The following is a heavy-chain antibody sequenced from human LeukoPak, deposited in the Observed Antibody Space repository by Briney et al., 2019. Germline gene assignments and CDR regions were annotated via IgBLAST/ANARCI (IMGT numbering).Heavy chain of an antibody. Sequence: GASVKVSCKASGYTFTGYYMNWGRQAPGQGLEGRGWINPNSGGTNYAQDFQGRVTLTRDTSTSTGYMEVSRLRSGDTATYYCARNLWFGESTDAFNIWGQGTMVTVSS. V-gene: IGHV1-2*02. J-gene: IGHJ3*02. CDR1: GYTFTGYY. CDR3: ARNLWFGESTDAFNI. D-gene: IGHD3-10*01. CDR2: INPNSGGT.